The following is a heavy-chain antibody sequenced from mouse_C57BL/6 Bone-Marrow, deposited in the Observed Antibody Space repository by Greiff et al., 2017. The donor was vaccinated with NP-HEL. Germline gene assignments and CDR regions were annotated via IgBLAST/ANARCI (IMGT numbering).Heavy chain of an antibody. V-gene: IGHV14-4*01. J-gene: IGHJ2*01. CDR2: IDPENGDT. D-gene: IGHD1-1*01. Sequence: VQLQQSGAELVRPGASVKLSCTASGFNIKDDYMHWVKQRPEQGLEWIGWIDPENGDTEYASKFQGKATITADTSSNTAYLQLSSLTSEDTAVYYCTLYYGLDYWGQGTTLTVSS. CDR1: GFNIKDDY. CDR3: TLYYGLDY.